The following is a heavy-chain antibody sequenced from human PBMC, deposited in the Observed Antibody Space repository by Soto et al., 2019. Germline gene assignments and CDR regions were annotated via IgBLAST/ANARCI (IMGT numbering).Heavy chain of an antibody. V-gene: IGHV4-4*02. D-gene: IGHD3-3*01. CDR2: IYHSGST. Sequence: QVQLQESGPGLVKPSGTLSLTCAVSSGSISSSNWWSWVRQPPGKGLEWIGEIYHSGSTNYNPSLKSRVTISVDKSKNQFSLKLSSVTAADTAVYYCARSYYDFWSGYYNSNWFDPWGQGTLVTVSS. CDR1: SGSISSSNW. J-gene: IGHJ5*02. CDR3: ARSYYDFWSGYYNSNWFDP.